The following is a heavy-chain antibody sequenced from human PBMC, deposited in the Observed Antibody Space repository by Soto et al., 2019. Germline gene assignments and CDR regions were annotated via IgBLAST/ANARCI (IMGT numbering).Heavy chain of an antibody. CDR1: GYSFTGYY. CDR3: ARGGDCTNGVCFTYYYYGMDV. J-gene: IGHJ6*02. CDR2: INPNSGGT. D-gene: IGHD2-8*01. V-gene: IGHV1-2*04. Sequence: ASVKVSCKASGYSFTGYYMHWVRQAPGQGLEWMGWINPNSGGTNYAQKFQGWVTMTRDTSISTAYMELSRLRSDDTAVYYCARGGDCTNGVCFTYYYYGMDVWGQGTTATVSS.